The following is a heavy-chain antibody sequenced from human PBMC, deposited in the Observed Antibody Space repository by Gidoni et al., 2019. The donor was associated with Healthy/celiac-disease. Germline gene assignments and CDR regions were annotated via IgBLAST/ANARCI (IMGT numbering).Heavy chain of an antibody. CDR1: GYTFTSYY. D-gene: IGHD6-19*01. J-gene: IGHJ4*02. Sequence: QVQLVQSGAEGKKPGASVKGSCKAYGYTFTSYYMHRVRQAPGQGLEWMGIINPSGSNTSYAQKFQGRVTMTRDTSTSTVYMELSSLRSEDTAVYYCARGGPHNSSGWYFDYWGQGTLVTVSS. V-gene: IGHV1-46*01. CDR2: INPSGSNT. CDR3: ARGGPHNSSGWYFDY.